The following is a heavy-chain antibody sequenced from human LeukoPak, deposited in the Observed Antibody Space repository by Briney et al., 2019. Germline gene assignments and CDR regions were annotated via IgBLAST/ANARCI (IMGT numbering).Heavy chain of an antibody. J-gene: IGHJ4*02. CDR1: GGSISSGGYS. CDR2: IYHSGST. CDR3: ARQYYDYVWGSYRYTAYYFDY. V-gene: IGHV4-30-2*01. Sequence: SETLSLTCAVSGGSISSGGYSWSWIRQPPGKGLEWIGYIYHSGSTYYNPSLKSRVTISVDRSKNQFSLKLSSVTAADTAVYYCARQYYDYVWGSYRYTAYYFDYWGQGTLVTVSS. D-gene: IGHD3-16*02.